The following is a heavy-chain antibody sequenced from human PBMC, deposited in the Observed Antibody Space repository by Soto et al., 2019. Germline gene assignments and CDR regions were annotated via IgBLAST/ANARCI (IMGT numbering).Heavy chain of an antibody. CDR2: ISARNGDT. V-gene: IGHV1-18*01. Sequence: QVHLVQSGAEVKKPGASVKVSCKGSGYTFTSYGITWVRQAPGQGLEWMGWISARNGDTDYAQKLQGRVTVTRDTSTRTAYMELRSLRSDAAAVYYCARGRSGDYWGQGALVTVSS. J-gene: IGHJ4*02. CDR3: ARGRSGDY. CDR1: GYTFTSYG.